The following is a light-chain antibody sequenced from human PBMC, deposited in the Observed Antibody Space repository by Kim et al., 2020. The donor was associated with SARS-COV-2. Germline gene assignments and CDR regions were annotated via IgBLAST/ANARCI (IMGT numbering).Light chain of an antibody. CDR3: QHYGTSPFT. J-gene: IGKJ3*01. CDR1: QSVSSNY. CDR2: GAS. Sequence: EIVLTQSPGTLSLSPGERATLSCRASQSVSSNYLAWYQQKPGQAPRLLFYGASSRATGIPDRFSGSGSGTDFTLTISRLEPEDFAVYYCQHYGTSPFTFCPGTKVDIK. V-gene: IGKV3-20*01.